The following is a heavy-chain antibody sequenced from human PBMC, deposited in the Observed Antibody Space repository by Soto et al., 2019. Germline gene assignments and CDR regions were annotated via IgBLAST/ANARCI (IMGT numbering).Heavy chain of an antibody. J-gene: IGHJ4*02. CDR2: IYYSGST. Sequence: SETLSLTCTVTGGSISSYYWSWIRQPPGKGLEWIGYIYYSGSTNYNPSLKSRVTISVDTSKNQFSLKLSSVTAADTAVYYCAREVYYYDTSGYYYQFDYWGQGTLVTVS. CDR3: AREVYYYDTSGYYYQFDY. V-gene: IGHV4-59*01. CDR1: GGSISSYY. D-gene: IGHD3-22*01.